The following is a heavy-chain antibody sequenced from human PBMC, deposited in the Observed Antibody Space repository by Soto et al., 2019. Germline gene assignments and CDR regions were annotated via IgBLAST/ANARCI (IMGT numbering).Heavy chain of an antibody. Sequence: QITLKESGPPLVQPTQTLTLTCTFSGFSLSTSGEAVGWIRQPPGKALEWLALIYWNGIERYSPSLKSRLTIPKDTSKTPVVLTMPNMDPVDTATYYCAHGDPLDFHFWGQGTLVTVSP. V-gene: IGHV2-5*01. D-gene: IGHD3-10*01. CDR1: GFSLSTSGEA. J-gene: IGHJ4*02. CDR3: AHGDPLDFHF. CDR2: IYWNGIE.